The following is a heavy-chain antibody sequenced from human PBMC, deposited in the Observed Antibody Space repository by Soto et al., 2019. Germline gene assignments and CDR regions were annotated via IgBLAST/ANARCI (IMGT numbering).Heavy chain of an antibody. J-gene: IGHJ4*02. CDR1: GFTFSDFY. V-gene: IGHV3-11*05. Sequence: GGSLRLSCAASGFTFSDFYMTWIRQAPGKGLEWVSHISSSSSYTNYADSVKGRFTVSRDNDNNSLYLEMSNLRAEDTAVYFCARDRDTYGHGFFDYWGQGTLVTVSS. CDR2: ISSSSSYT. CDR3: ARDRDTYGHGFFDY. D-gene: IGHD3-10*01.